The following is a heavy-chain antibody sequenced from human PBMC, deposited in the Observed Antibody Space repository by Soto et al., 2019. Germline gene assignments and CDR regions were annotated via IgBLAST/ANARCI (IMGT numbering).Heavy chain of an antibody. V-gene: IGHV3-23*01. D-gene: IGHD2-21*01. CDR3: AKAYGASHSPFDC. CDR1: GFTFRGYA. Sequence: EEQLLESGGGLEQPGGSLRLSFAASGFTFRGYAMSWVRQAPGKGPEWVSGISGSGDSTYHAKSVKGRFSISRHNSKNMLYLEINSLRAEDTAVYYCAKAYGASHSPFDCWGQGTLVAVSS. CDR2: ISGSGDST. J-gene: IGHJ4*02.